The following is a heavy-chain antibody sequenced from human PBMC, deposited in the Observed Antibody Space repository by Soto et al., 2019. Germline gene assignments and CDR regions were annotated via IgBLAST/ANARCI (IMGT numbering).Heavy chain of an antibody. D-gene: IGHD2-2*01. J-gene: IGHJ4*02. CDR2: TSNSGST. CDR1: GGSITSSGYY. V-gene: IGHV4-31*03. Sequence: QVQLQESGPGLVKPSQTLSLTCTVSGGSITSSGYYWSWIRQHPGEGLEWIGFTSNSGSTSYNPSLKIRVTISVDTSSNQFSLNRKSVTAADTAVYYCARGGGSTKVDYWGQGTLVTVSP. CDR3: ARGGGSTKVDY.